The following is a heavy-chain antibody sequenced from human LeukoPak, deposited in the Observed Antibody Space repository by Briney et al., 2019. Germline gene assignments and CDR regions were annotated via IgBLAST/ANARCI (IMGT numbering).Heavy chain of an antibody. CDR3: ARAPGIAARPFYYYGMDV. J-gene: IGHJ6*02. Sequence: GESLKISCKGSGYSFTNYWIGWVRQMPGKGLEWMGIIYPGDSDTRYSPSFQGQVTISADKSISTAYLQWSSLKASDTAMYYCARAPGIAARPFYYYGMDVWGQGTTVTVSS. CDR2: IYPGDSDT. D-gene: IGHD6-6*01. CDR1: GYSFTNYW. V-gene: IGHV5-51*01.